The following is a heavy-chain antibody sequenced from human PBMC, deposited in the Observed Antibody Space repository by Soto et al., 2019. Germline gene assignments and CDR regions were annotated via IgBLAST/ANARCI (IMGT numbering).Heavy chain of an antibody. CDR3: AKGYIAAAGVLDAFDV. V-gene: IGHV3-30*18. Sequence: QVQLVESGGGVVQPGRSLRLSCAASGFIFSSYGMHWVRQAPGKGLEWVAVISYDGSSQTYPDSVKGRFTISRDNFKNTLFMQMNSLRDEDTAVYYCAKGYIAAAGVLDAFDVWGQGTMVTVSS. CDR1: GFIFSSYG. J-gene: IGHJ3*01. D-gene: IGHD6-13*01. CDR2: ISYDGSSQ.